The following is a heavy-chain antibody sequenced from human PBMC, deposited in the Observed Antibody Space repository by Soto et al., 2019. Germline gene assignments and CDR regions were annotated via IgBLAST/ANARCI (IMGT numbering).Heavy chain of an antibody. V-gene: IGHV4-39*01. CDR3: ASTGVLWFGELFNYYYGMDV. CDR1: GVSISISSYY. CDR2: IYYSGST. J-gene: IGHJ6*02. D-gene: IGHD3-10*01. Sequence: LSLTCAVCGVSISISSYYWVLIRQPPGKGLEWIGSIYYSGSTYYNPSLKSRVTISVDTSKNQFSLKLSSVTAADTAVYYCASTGVLWFGELFNYYYGMDVWGQGTKVTVSS.